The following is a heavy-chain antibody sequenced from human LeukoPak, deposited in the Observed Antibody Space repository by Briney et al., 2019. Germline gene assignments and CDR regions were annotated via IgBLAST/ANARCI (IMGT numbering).Heavy chain of an antibody. D-gene: IGHD2-2*01. J-gene: IGHJ5*02. Sequence: SQTLSLTCTVSGGSISSGGYYWSWIRQHPGKGLEWIGYIYYSGSTYYNPSLKSRVTISVDTSKNQFSLKLSSVTAADTAVYYCARSGSVSAVPHFDPWGRGTLVTVSS. CDR1: GGSISSGGYY. CDR2: IYYSGST. CDR3: ARSGSVSAVPHFDP. V-gene: IGHV4-31*03.